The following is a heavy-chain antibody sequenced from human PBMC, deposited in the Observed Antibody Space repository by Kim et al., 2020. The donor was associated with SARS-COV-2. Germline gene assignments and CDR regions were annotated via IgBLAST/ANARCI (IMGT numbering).Heavy chain of an antibody. CDR1: GFTVSNNY. Sequence: GGSLRLSCAASGFTVSNNYMSWLRQAPGKGLEWLSVIYSGDKTYYVESVKGRLTISRDNSKNTLYLQMSSLRVEDTAVYYCATNLAAAGVVWGQGTLVTV. CDR3: ATNLAAAGVV. J-gene: IGHJ4*02. CDR2: IYSGDKT. D-gene: IGHD6-13*01. V-gene: IGHV3-66*01.